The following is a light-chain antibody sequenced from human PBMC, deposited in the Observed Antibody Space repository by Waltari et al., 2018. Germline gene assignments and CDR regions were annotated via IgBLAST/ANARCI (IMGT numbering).Light chain of an antibody. Sequence: EIVLTQSPGTLSLSPGERATLSCRASQSFSSSYLDWYQHKPGQAPRLLIYGASSRATGVPDRFSGSGSVTDFPLTISRLEPEDFAVYYCQQYGSSPRTFGQGTKVEIK. V-gene: IGKV3-20*01. CDR1: QSFSSSY. CDR3: QQYGSSPRT. CDR2: GAS. J-gene: IGKJ1*01.